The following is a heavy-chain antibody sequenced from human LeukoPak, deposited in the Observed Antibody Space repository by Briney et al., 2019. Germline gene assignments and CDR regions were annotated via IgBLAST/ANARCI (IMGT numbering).Heavy chain of an antibody. D-gene: IGHD3-22*01. J-gene: IGHJ4*02. CDR2: ICYSGST. Sequence: SETLSLTCTVSGGSISSYYWSWIRQPPGKGLEWIGYICYSGSTNYNPSLKSRVTISVDTSKNQFSLKLSSVTAADTAVYYCARGYYDSSGYVTYYFDYWGQGTLVTVSS. CDR3: ARGYYDSSGYVTYYFDY. V-gene: IGHV4-59*01. CDR1: GGSISSYY.